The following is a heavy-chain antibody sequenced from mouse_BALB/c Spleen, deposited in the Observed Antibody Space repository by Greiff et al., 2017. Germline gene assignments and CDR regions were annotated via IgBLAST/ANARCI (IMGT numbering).Heavy chain of an antibody. V-gene: IGHV1-53*01. J-gene: IGHJ4*01. CDR3: ARGGYGRGDYAMDY. D-gene: IGHD1-1*01. Sequence: VQLQQSGAELVKPGASVKLSCKASGYTFTSYYMYWVKQRPGQGLEWIGEINPNNGGTSYTQKFKGKATLTVDKSSSTAYMELRSLTSEDSAVYYCARGGYGRGDYAMDYWGQGTSVTVSS. CDR2: INPNNGGT. CDR1: GYTFTSYY.